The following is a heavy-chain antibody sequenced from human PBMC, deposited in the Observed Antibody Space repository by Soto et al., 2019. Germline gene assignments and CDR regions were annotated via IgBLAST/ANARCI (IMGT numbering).Heavy chain of an antibody. CDR1: GFSLSTSGVG. Sequence: QITLKESGPPLVKPTQTLTLTCTFSGFSLSTSGVGVGWIRQPPGKALEWLALIYWDDDKRHSPSLNSRLTITNDTSKHHLALTLTNIAPADTATYYCAHSPYLYFDSACMHVWGQVTPLTLSS. CDR3: AHSPYLYFDSACMHV. V-gene: IGHV2-5*02. CDR2: IYWDDDK. D-gene: IGHD2-2*02. J-gene: IGHJ6*02.